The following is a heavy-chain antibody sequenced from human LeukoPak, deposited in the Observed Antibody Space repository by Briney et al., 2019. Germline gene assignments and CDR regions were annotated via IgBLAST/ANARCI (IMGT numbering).Heavy chain of an antibody. J-gene: IGHJ4*02. D-gene: IGHD3-10*01. V-gene: IGHV3-7*03. CDR1: GFTFSSYW. CDR2: IKQDGGEK. Sequence: PGGSLRLSCATSGFTFSSYWMSWVRQAPGKGLEWVAKIKQDGGEKYYVDSVKGRFTISRDNAKNSLYLQMNSLRAEDTAVYYCARGGFYYGSGTVPGSYWGQGILVTVSS. CDR3: ARGGFYYGSGTVPGSY.